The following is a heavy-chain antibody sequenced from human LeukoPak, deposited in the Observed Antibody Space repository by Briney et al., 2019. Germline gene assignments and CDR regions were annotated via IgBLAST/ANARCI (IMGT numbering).Heavy chain of an antibody. Sequence: QPGGSLRLSCAASGFTFDDYAMHWVRQAPGKGLEWVSLISGDGGSTYYADSVKGRFTISRDNSKNSLYLQMNSLRTEDTALYYCAKDMVDRIAVAGIDYWGQGTLVTVSS. CDR3: AKDMVDRIAVAGIDY. V-gene: IGHV3-43*02. CDR1: GFTFDDYA. CDR2: ISGDGGST. J-gene: IGHJ4*02. D-gene: IGHD6-19*01.